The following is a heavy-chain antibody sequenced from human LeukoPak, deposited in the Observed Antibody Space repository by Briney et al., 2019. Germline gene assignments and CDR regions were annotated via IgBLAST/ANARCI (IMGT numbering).Heavy chain of an antibody. D-gene: IGHD5-18*01. CDR3: ARRAGEGYSYGSNWDFDY. CDR2: INPNSGGT. J-gene: IGHJ4*02. CDR1: GYTFTSYY. V-gene: IGHV1-2*02. Sequence: GASVKVSCKASGYTFTSYYMHWVRQAPGQGLEWMGWINPNSGGTNYAQKFQGRVTMTRDTSISTAYMELSRLRSDDTAVYYCARRAGEGYSYGSNWDFDYWGQGTLVTVSS.